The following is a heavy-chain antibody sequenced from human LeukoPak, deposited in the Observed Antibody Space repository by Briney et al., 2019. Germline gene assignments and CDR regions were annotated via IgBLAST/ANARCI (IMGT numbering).Heavy chain of an antibody. D-gene: IGHD1-26*01. CDR1: GGTFSSYA. V-gene: IGHV1-69*05. CDR3: ATSYSGSYPTDY. Sequence: SVKVSCKASGGTFSSYAISWVRQAPGQGLEWMGRIIPIFGTANYAQKFQGRATITTGESTSTAYMELSSLRSEDTAVYYCATSYSGSYPTDYWGQGTLVTVSS. CDR2: IIPIFGTA. J-gene: IGHJ4*02.